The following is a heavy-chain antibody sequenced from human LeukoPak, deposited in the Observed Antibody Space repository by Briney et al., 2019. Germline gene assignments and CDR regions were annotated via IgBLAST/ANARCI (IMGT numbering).Heavy chain of an antibody. Sequence: SETLSLTCTVSGGSISSYYWSWIRQPAGKGLEWIGRIYTSGSTNYNPSLKSRVTMSVDTSKNQFSLKLSSVTAADTAVYYCARDIPIAAAGQESYNWFDPWGQGTLVTVSS. J-gene: IGHJ5*02. V-gene: IGHV4-4*07. D-gene: IGHD6-13*01. CDR2: IYTSGST. CDR3: ARDIPIAAAGQESYNWFDP. CDR1: GGSISSYY.